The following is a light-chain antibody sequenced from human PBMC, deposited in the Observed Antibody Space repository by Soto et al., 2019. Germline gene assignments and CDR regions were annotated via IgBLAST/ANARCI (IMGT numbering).Light chain of an antibody. CDR2: DAS. J-gene: IGKJ2*01. V-gene: IGKV1-5*01. CDR1: ESIITW. CDR3: QQCNTYF. Sequence: DIQLIQSPSTLSASVGDRVTITCRASESIITWLAWYQQKAGQAPRLLIYDASRLESGVPSRFSGSGSGTEFTLTISSLQPDEFATYCCQQCNTYFFGPRTKVDI.